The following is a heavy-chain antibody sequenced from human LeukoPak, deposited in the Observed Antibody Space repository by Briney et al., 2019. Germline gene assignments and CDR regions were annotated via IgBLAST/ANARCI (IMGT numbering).Heavy chain of an antibody. CDR1: GFTFSSYG. CDR3: ARGPGSSVYASAIDY. Sequence: GGSLRLSCAASGFTFSSYGMHWVRQAPGKGLEWVAVIWYDGSNKYYADSVKGRFTISRDNSKNTLYLQMNTLRAEDTAVYYCARGPGSSVYASAIDYWGQGTLVTVSS. V-gene: IGHV3-33*01. CDR2: IWYDGSNK. D-gene: IGHD2-8*01. J-gene: IGHJ4*02.